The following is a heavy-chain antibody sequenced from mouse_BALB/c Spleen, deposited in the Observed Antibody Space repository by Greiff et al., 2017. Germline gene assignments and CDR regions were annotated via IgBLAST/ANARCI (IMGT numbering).Heavy chain of an antibody. CDR2: IWSGGST. CDR3: AQTTVGGFAY. V-gene: IGHV2-4-1*01. J-gene: IGHJ3*01. CDR1: GFSFTSLG. Sequence: QVQLQQSGPGLVQPSQSLSITCPVSGFSFTSLGVHWVRPSPGKGLEWLGVIWSGGSTDYNAAFISRLSISKDNSKSQVFFKMNSLQADDTAIYYCAQTTVGGFAYWGQGTLVTVSA. D-gene: IGHD1-1*01.